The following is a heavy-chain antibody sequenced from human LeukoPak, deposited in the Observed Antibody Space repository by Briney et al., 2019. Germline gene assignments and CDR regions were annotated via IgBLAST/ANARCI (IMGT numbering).Heavy chain of an antibody. J-gene: IGHJ4*02. CDR1: GFTFSGSG. V-gene: IGHV3-23*01. CDR3: AKGGCRGTCNPLAY. Sequence: GGSLRPSCAASGFTFSGSGMSWVRQAPGKGLEWISSSGDSDGSTYYADSLKGRFTISRDNSKNTLYLQMNNLRAEDTAVYYCAKGGCRGTCNPLAYWGQGALVTVSS. CDR2: SGDSDGST. D-gene: IGHD2-15*01.